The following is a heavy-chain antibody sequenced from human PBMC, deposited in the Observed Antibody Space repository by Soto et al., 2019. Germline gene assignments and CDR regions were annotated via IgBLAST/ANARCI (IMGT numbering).Heavy chain of an antibody. CDR2: IWYDGSNK. D-gene: IGHD6-13*01. CDR3: AREEYSSSWYEVDY. Sequence: GGSLRLSCAASGFTFSSYGMHWVRQAPGKGLEWVAVIWYDGSNKYYADSVKGRFTISRDNSKNTLYLQMNSLRAEDTAVYYCAREEYSSSWYEVDYWGQGTLVTVSS. CDR1: GFTFSSYG. J-gene: IGHJ4*02. V-gene: IGHV3-33*01.